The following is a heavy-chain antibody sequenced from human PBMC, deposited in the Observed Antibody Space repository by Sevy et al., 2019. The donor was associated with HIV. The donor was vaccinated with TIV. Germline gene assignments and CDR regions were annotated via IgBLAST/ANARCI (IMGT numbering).Heavy chain of an antibody. CDR1: GYPFSNYG. Sequence: ASVKVSCKASGYPFSNYGISWVRQAPGQGLEWMGWISPYNGDTSYAQKFQGRVTVTTDTSTSTAYMELRSLRSDDTAIYYCARELAYCDGDCSRAEYFQHWGQGAPVTVSS. CDR3: ARELAYCDGDCSRAEYFQH. V-gene: IGHV1-18*01. D-gene: IGHD2-21*02. J-gene: IGHJ1*01. CDR2: ISPYNGDT.